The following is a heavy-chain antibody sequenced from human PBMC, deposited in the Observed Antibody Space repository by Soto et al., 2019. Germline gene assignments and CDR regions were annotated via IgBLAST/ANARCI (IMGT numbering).Heavy chain of an antibody. Sequence: EVQLLESGGGLVQPGGSLRLSCAASGFTFSSYVMSWVRQAPRKGLEWVSAISGSGGSTYYADSVKGRFTISRDNSKNTLYRQMNSLRAEDTAVYYCAKASGWFGEFDYWGQGTLVTVSS. J-gene: IGHJ4*02. CDR3: AKASGWFGEFDY. D-gene: IGHD3-10*01. CDR2: ISGSGGST. V-gene: IGHV3-23*01. CDR1: GFTFSSYV.